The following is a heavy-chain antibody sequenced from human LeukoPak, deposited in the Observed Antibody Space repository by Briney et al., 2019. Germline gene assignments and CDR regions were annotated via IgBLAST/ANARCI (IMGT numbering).Heavy chain of an antibody. CDR1: GFTFSSYG. CDR2: IRYDGSNK. V-gene: IGHV3-30*02. CDR3: AKARPGYCSSTSCYTRGYFDY. Sequence: GGSLRLSCAASGFTFSSYGMHWVRQAPGKGLEWVAFIRYDGSNKYYAGSVKGRFTISRDNSKNTLYLQMNSLRAEDTAVYYCAKARPGYCSSTSCYTRGYFDYWGQGTLVTVSS. J-gene: IGHJ4*02. D-gene: IGHD2-2*01.